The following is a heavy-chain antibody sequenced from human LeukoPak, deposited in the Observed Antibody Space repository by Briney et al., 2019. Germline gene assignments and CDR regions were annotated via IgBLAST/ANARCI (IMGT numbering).Heavy chain of an antibody. CDR2: IIPILGIA. Sequence: ASVKVSCKASGGTFSSYAISWVRQAPGQGLEWMGRIIPILGIANYAQKFQGRVTITADKSTSTAYMELSSLRSEDTAVYYCARGVRAAAYNFKIPVGYFAYWGQGTLVTVSS. CDR3: ARGVRAAAYNFKIPVGYFAY. D-gene: IGHD6-13*01. CDR1: GGTFSSYA. J-gene: IGHJ4*02. V-gene: IGHV1-69*04.